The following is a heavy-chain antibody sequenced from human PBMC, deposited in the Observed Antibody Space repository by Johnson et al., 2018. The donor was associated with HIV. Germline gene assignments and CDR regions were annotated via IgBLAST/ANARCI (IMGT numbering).Heavy chain of an antibody. CDR2: IYSGGST. V-gene: IGHV3-53*04. CDR1: GFTVSSNY. J-gene: IGHJ3*02. CDR3: AKEGAAVIHFDI. D-gene: IGHD6-13*01. Sequence: VQLVESGGGVVRPGGSLRLSCAASGFTVSSNYMSWVRQAPGKGLEWVSVIYSGGSTYYADSVKGRFTISRDNSKHTLYLQMNSLRAEDTALYYCAKEGAAVIHFDIWGQGTMVTVSS.